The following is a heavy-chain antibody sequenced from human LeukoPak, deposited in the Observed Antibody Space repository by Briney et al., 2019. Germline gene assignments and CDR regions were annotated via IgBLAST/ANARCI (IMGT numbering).Heavy chain of an antibody. Sequence: GGSLRLSCAASGFTFSSYAMHWVRQAPGKGLEWVAVISYDGSNKYYADSVKGRFTISRDNSKNTLYLQMYSLRAEDTAVYYCANEIRPNDYWGQGTLVTVSS. V-gene: IGHV3-30-3*02. CDR3: ANEIRPNDY. CDR1: GFTFSSYA. CDR2: ISYDGSNK. D-gene: IGHD4-17*01. J-gene: IGHJ4*02.